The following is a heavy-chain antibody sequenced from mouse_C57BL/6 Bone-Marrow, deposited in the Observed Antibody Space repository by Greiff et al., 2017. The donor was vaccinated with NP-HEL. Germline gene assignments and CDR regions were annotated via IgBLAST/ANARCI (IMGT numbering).Heavy chain of an antibody. Sequence: EVMLVESGAGLVQPGGSLSLSCAASGFSFTDYYMRWVRQPPGKALEWLGFIRNKANGYTTEYSASVKGRFTISRDNSQSILDLQMNALRAEDSATYYCARCSITTAGMDYWGQGTSVTVSS. CDR3: ARCSITTAGMDY. J-gene: IGHJ4*01. V-gene: IGHV7-3*01. CDR1: GFSFTDYY. CDR2: IRNKANGYTT. D-gene: IGHD1-1*01.